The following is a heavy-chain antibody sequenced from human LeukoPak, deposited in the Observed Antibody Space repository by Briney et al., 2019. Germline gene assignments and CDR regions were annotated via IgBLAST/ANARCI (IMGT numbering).Heavy chain of an antibody. CDR2: INHSGST. CDR1: GGSFSGYY. V-gene: IGHV4-34*01. Sequence: SETLSLTCAVYGGSFSGYYWSWIRQPPGKGLEWIGEINHSGSTNYNPSLKSRVTISVDTSKNQFSLKLSSVTAADTAVYYCARRVRGVDDAFDVWGQGTMVTVSS. J-gene: IGHJ3*01. CDR3: ARRVRGVDDAFDV. D-gene: IGHD3-10*01.